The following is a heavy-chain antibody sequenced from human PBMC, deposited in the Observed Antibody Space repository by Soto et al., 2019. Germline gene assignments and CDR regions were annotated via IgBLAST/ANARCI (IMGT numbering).Heavy chain of an antibody. CDR1: GGTFSSYA. Sequence: GASVKVSCKASGGTFSSYAISWVRQAPGQGLEWMGGIIPIFGTANYAQKFQGRVTITADESTSTAYMELSSLRSEDTAVYHCARDPPDIVVVPAAIRSDWFDPWGQGTLVTVSS. CDR2: IIPIFGTA. V-gene: IGHV1-69*13. D-gene: IGHD2-2*01. CDR3: ARDPPDIVVVPAAIRSDWFDP. J-gene: IGHJ5*02.